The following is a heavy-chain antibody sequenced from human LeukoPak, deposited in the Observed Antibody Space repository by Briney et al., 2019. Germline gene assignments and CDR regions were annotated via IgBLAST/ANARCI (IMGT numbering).Heavy chain of an antibody. D-gene: IGHD6-6*01. CDR2: ISYDGSNK. CDR1: GFTFSSYA. CDR3: ARAPLRRKSIAARHYYFDY. V-gene: IGHV3-30*04. J-gene: IGHJ4*02. Sequence: GGSLRLSCAASGFTFSSYAMHWVRQAPGKGLEWVAVISYDGSNKYYADSVKGRFTISRDNSKNTLYLQMNSLRAEDTAVYYCARAPLRRKSIAARHYYFDYWGQGTLVTVSS.